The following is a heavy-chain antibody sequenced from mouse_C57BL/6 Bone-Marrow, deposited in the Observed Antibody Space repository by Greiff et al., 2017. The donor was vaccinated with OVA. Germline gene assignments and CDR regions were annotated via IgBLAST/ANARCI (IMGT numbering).Heavy chain of an antibody. CDR3: AVTPYYYGDY. Sequence: EVKLMESGGGLVKPGGSLKLSCAASGFTFSSYAMSWVRQTPEKRLEWVATISDGGSYTYYPDNVKGRFTISRDNAKNNLYLQMSHLKSEDTAMYYCAVTPYYYGDYWGQGTTLTVSS. CDR2: ISDGGSYT. CDR1: GFTFSSYA. D-gene: IGHD1-1*01. V-gene: IGHV5-4*03. J-gene: IGHJ2*01.